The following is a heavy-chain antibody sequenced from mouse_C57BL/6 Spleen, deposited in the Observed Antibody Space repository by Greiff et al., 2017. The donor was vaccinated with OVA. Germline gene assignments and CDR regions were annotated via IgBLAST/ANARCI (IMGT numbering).Heavy chain of an antibody. CDR2: INPSTGGT. V-gene: IGHV1-42*01. CDR1: GYSFTGYY. J-gene: IGHJ2*01. Sequence: EVQLVESGPELVKPGASVKISCKASGYSFTGYYMNWVKQSPEQSLEWIGEINPSTGGTTYNQKFKAKATLTVDKSSSTAYMQLKSLTSEDSAVYYCARGRYYGSSYFDYWGQGTTLTVSS. CDR3: ARGRYYGSSYFDY. D-gene: IGHD1-1*01.